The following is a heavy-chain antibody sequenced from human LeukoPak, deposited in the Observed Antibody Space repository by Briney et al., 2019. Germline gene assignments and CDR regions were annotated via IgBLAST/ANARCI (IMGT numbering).Heavy chain of an antibody. V-gene: IGHV1-8*01. CDR3: ASGYYYDSSGYLPDHY. Sequence: GASVKVSCKASGYTFTSYDINWVRQATGQGLEWMGWMNPNSGNTDYAQKFQGRVTMTRNTSISTAYMELSRLRSEDPAVYYCASGYYYDSSGYLPDHYWGQGTLVTVSS. CDR1: GYTFTSYD. J-gene: IGHJ4*02. D-gene: IGHD3-22*01. CDR2: MNPNSGNT.